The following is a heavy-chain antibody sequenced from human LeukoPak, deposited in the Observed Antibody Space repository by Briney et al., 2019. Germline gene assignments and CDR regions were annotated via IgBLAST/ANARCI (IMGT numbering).Heavy chain of an antibody. CDR2: ISYDGSNK. J-gene: IGHJ4*02. CDR1: GFTFSSYA. CDR3: ARAPITMVRGVIIGFFDY. D-gene: IGHD3-10*01. V-gene: IGHV3-30-3*01. Sequence: GGSLRLSCAASGFTFSSYAMHWVRQAPGKGLEWVAVISYDGSNKYYADSVKGRFTISRDNSKSTLYLQMNSLRAEDTAVYYCARAPITMVRGVIIGFFDYWGQGTLVTVSS.